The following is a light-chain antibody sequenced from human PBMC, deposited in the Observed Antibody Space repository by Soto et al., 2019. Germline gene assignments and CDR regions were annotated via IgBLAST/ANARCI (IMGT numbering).Light chain of an antibody. CDR1: SSNIGAGYD. CDR3: QSHDTSLSGSV. CDR2: GNS. V-gene: IGLV1-40*01. J-gene: IGLJ2*01. Sequence: QSALTQPPSVSGAPGQRVTISCTGSSSNIGAGYDIHWYQQLPGAAPKLLISGNSNRPSGVPDRFSGSKSGTSASLAIAGLQAEDEADYYCQSHDTSLSGSVFGGGTKLTVL.